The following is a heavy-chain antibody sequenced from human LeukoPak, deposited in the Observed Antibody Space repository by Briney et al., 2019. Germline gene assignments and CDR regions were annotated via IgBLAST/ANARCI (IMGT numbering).Heavy chain of an antibody. CDR1: GFTFGSYS. J-gene: IGHJ6*03. CDR2: ISRTSSTI. Sequence: GGSLRLSCTTSGFTFGSYSMNWVRQVPGEGLEWISSISRTSSTIYYADSVRGRFTISRDNAQNSLYLQMNSLRVEDTAVYYCAGDGSSWYRLNFYSYYMDVWGKGTTVTVSS. CDR3: AGDGSSWYRLNFYSYYMDV. V-gene: IGHV3-48*01. D-gene: IGHD6-13*01.